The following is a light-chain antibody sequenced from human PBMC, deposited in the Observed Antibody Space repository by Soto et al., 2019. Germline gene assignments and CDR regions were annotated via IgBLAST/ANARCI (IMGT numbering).Light chain of an antibody. Sequence: IVFTQSPATLSLSPGERPTLSCRASQSVSTYLAWYQQKPGQAPRLLIYDTPNRATGIPARFSGSGSGTDFTLTISRLEPEDFAVYYCHQRKSWPRTFGQGTKVDIK. CDR2: DTP. V-gene: IGKV3-11*01. CDR1: QSVSTY. CDR3: HQRKSWPRT. J-gene: IGKJ1*01.